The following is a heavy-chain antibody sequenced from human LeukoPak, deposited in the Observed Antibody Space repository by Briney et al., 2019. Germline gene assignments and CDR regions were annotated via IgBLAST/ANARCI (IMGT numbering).Heavy chain of an antibody. D-gene: IGHD6-6*01. V-gene: IGHV4-59*01. CDR3: ARDGGGSSSFDY. J-gene: IGHJ4*02. Sequence: SETLSLTCTVYGGSISSYYWSWIRQPPGKGLEWIGYIYYSGSTNYNPSLKSRVTISVDTSKNQFSLKLSSVTAADTAVYYCARDGGGSSSFDYWGQGTLVTVSS. CDR1: GGSISSYY. CDR2: IYYSGST.